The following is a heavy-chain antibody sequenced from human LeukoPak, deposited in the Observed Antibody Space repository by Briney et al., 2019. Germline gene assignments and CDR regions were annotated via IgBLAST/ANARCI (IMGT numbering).Heavy chain of an antibody. CDR1: GYTLTSYG. V-gene: IGHV1-18*01. Sequence: ASVKVSCKASGYTLTSYGISWVRQAPGQGLEWMGWISAYNGNTNYAQNLQGRVTMTTDTSTSTAYMELRSLRSDDTAVYYCARDPRDHYGSGSYDFGYWGQGTLVTVSS. CDR2: ISAYNGNT. D-gene: IGHD3-10*01. J-gene: IGHJ4*02. CDR3: ARDPRDHYGSGSYDFGY.